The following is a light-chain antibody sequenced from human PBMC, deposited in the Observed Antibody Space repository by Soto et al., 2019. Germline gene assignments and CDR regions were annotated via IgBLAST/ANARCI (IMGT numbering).Light chain of an antibody. Sequence: EVVLTQSPGTLSLSPGERATLSCRASQSVSSNYLAWYQQKPGQAPRLLLYDASSRATGIPNRFSGSGSGTDFTLTISRLEPADFAVYYCQQYDNSPYTFGQGTKLEI. V-gene: IGKV3-20*01. CDR2: DAS. CDR3: QQYDNSPYT. J-gene: IGKJ2*01. CDR1: QSVSSNY.